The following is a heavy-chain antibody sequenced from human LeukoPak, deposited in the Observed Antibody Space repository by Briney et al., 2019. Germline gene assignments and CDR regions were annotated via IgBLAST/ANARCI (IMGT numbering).Heavy chain of an antibody. CDR1: GGTFSSYA. D-gene: IGHD1-1*01. CDR3: ARDGLQAAFDI. V-gene: IGHV1-69*13. CDR2: IIPIFGTA. J-gene: IGHJ3*02. Sequence: SVTVSFKASGGTFSSYAISWVRRAPGQGLEWMGGIIPIFGTANYAQKFQGRVTITADESTSTAYMELSSLRSEDTAVYYCARDGLQAAFDIWGQGTMVTVSS.